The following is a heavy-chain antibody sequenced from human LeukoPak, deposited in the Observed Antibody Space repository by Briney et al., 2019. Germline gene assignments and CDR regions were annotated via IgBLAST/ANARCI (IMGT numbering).Heavy chain of an antibody. J-gene: IGHJ4*02. CDR1: GGSFSRYA. CDR3: ARGSGETGGYYYVY. D-gene: IGHD3-22*01. V-gene: IGHV1-69*01. Sequence: SVEVSCKASGGSFSRYAISWVRQAPGQGLEWMGGIIPIFGTANYAQKFQGRVTITADESTRTAYMELRTLRSEDTAIYYCARGSGETGGYYYVYWGRGTPVTVSS. CDR2: IIPIFGTA.